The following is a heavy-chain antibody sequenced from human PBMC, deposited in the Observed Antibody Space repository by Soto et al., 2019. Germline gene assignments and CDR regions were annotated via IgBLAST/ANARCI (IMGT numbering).Heavy chain of an antibody. CDR1: GGFVSSGNYY. V-gene: IGHV4-34*01. CDR2: MSHSGGT. J-gene: IGHJ3*02. D-gene: IGHD1-1*01. CDR3: ARVERGTATTVVDAFDI. Sequence: QEQLQQWGAGLLKPSETLSLTCAVYGGFVSSGNYYWSWIRQPPGKGLEWIGEMSHSGGTHFNPPLRSRVTRSVDTSKNQFSLKRSSVTAADTALYYCARVERGTATTVVDAFDIWGPGTMVTVSS.